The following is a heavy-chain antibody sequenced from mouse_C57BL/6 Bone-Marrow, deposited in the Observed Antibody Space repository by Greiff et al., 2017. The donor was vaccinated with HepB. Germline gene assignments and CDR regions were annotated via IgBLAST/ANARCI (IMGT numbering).Heavy chain of an antibody. Sequence: QVQLQQSGAELVRPGASVKLSCKASGYTFTDYYINWVKQRPGQGLAWIARLYPGSGNTYYNEKFKGKATLTAEKSSSTAYMQLSSLTSEDSAVYFCASNYYGSSIYAMDYWGQGTSVTVSS. D-gene: IGHD1-1*01. J-gene: IGHJ4*01. CDR2: LYPGSGNT. V-gene: IGHV1-76*01. CDR3: ASNYYGSSIYAMDY. CDR1: GYTFTDYY.